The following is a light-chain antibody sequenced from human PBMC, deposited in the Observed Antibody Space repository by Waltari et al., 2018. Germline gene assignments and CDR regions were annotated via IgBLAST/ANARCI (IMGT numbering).Light chain of an antibody. V-gene: IGLV2-14*01. CDR3: ISYTSSNTWV. CDR2: DVN. Sequence: QSALNQPASVSGSPGQSITLPFTGSSRDVGGSYSVSWYQQHPCKDPKLMIYDVNKRPAGVSNRFSGSKSGNTDSLSISGLQAEDGAVYSCISYTSSNTWVFGGGTKLTVL. J-gene: IGLJ3*02. CDR1: SRDVGGSYS.